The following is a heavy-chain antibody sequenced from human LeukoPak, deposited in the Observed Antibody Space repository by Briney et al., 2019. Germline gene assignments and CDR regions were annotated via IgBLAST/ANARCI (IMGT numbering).Heavy chain of an antibody. V-gene: IGHV1-2*02. CDR3: ATSGFSGRLFDH. D-gene: IGHD1-26*01. CDR2: IHSNSGGT. Sequence: ASVNVSCKASGYTFTGYYMHWVRQPPGQGLEWMGWIHSNSGGTNYAQKSRGRVTMTRDTSISTAYMELSRLRSDDTAVYYCATSGFSGRLFDHWGQGTLVTVSS. CDR1: GYTFTGYY. J-gene: IGHJ4*02.